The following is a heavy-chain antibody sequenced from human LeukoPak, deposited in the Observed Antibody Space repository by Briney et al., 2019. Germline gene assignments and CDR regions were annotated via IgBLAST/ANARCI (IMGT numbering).Heavy chain of an antibody. J-gene: IGHJ4*02. Sequence: GASVKVSCKAAGFTFIYDINWVRQAAGPGLEWMGWMNPNSGATNYTPRFQGRVTFSGSTSIGTAYMELSGLSTEDTGVYYCATREKTSPIYNKWGQGTLVTVSS. CDR1: GFTFIYD. V-gene: IGHV1-8*03. CDR3: ATREKTSPIYNK. CDR2: MNPNSGAT. D-gene: IGHD2-2*01.